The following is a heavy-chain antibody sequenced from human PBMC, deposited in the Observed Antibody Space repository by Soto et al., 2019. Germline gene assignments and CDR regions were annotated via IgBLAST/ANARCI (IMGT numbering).Heavy chain of an antibody. CDR2: IYYSGST. V-gene: IGHV4-31*03. J-gene: IGHJ6*02. Sequence: QVQLQESGPGLVKPSQTLSLTCTVSGGSISSGGYYWSWIRQHPGKGLEWIGYIYYSGSTYYNPXLKRRVTMSVDXXXNXXSLKLSSGTAADTAVYYCAASCVGCGGFNYYGMDVWGQGTTVTVSS. D-gene: IGHD2-21*01. CDR1: GGSISSGGYY. CDR3: AASCVGCGGFNYYGMDV.